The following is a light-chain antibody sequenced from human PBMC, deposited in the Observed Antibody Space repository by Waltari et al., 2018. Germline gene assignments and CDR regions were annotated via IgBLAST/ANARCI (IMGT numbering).Light chain of an antibody. V-gene: IGLV1-44*01. Sequence: QSVLTQPPSASGTPGQRVTISCSGISSNLGSSTVNWYHQRPGTAPKLLIYSNNQRPSGVPDRFSGSKSGTSASLAISGLRSDDEADYYCATWDDSLNGWVFGGGTKLTVL. CDR1: SSNLGSST. CDR3: ATWDDSLNGWV. CDR2: SNN. J-gene: IGLJ3*02.